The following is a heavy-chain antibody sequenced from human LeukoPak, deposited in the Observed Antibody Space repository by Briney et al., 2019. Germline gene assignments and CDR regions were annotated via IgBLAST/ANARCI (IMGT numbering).Heavy chain of an antibody. CDR1: GGSFSGYY. Sequence: SETLSLTCAVYGGSFSGYYWSWIRQPPGKGLEWIGEINHSGSTNYNPSLKSRVTISVDTSKNQFSLKLSSVTAADTAVYYCARRRRITMVRGVPGWFDPWGQGTLVTVSS. V-gene: IGHV4-34*01. CDR2: INHSGST. J-gene: IGHJ5*02. CDR3: ARRRRITMVRGVPGWFDP. D-gene: IGHD3-10*01.